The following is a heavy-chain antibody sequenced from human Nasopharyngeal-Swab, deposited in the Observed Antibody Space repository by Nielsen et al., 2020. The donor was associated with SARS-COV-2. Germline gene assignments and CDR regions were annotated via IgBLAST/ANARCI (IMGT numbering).Heavy chain of an antibody. CDR2: IKQDGSEK. CDR3: ARVEGGYCSSTSCFSYYFDY. Sequence: GGSLRLSCAASGFTFSGSAMHWVRQAPGKGLEWVANIKQDGSEKYYVDSVKGRFTISRDNAKNSLYLQMNSLRAEDTAVYYCARVEGGYCSSTSCFSYYFDYWGQGTLVTVSS. J-gene: IGHJ4*02. D-gene: IGHD2-2*03. CDR1: GFTFSGSA. V-gene: IGHV3-7*01.